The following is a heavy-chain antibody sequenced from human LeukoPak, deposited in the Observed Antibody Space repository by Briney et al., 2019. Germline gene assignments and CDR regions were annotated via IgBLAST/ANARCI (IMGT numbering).Heavy chain of an antibody. V-gene: IGHV1-3*01. CDR2: INAGNGNT. CDR3: ARGLDLSPLANWGRSLPYAFDI. J-gene: IGHJ3*02. D-gene: IGHD7-27*01. CDR1: GYTFTTYV. Sequence: ASVKVSCKASGYTFTTYVMHWVRQAPGQRLEWMGWINAGNGNTRYSQKFQGRVTITRDTSASTAFMDLTSLRSEDTAIYYCARGLDLSPLANWGRSLPYAFDIWGQGTMVTVSS.